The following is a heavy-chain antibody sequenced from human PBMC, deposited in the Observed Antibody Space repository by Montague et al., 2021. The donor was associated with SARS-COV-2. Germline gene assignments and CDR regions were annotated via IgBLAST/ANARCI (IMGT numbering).Heavy chain of an antibody. D-gene: IGHD2-2*01. CDR2: IYYSGST. V-gene: IGHV4-59*01. J-gene: IGHJ4*01. Sequence: SETLSLTCTVSGGSTSSYYWSWIRQPLGKRLEWIGCIYYSGSTNYNPSLKSRVTISVDTSKTQFSLKLNSVTAADTAAYYCARTIVVESAASRYFDFWGRGTLVTVSS. CDR3: ARTIVVESAASRYFDF. CDR1: GGSTSSYY.